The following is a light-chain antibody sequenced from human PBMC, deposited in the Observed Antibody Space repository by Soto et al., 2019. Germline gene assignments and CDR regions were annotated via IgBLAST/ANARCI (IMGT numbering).Light chain of an antibody. CDR3: CSYAGSSTFVV. Sequence: QSALTQPASVSGSPGQSITISCTGTSSDVGSYNLVSWYQQHPGKAPKLMIYEVSKRPSGVSNRFPGSKSGNTASLTISGLQAEDEADYYCCSYAGSSTFVVFGGGTKLTV. V-gene: IGLV2-23*02. J-gene: IGLJ2*01. CDR2: EVS. CDR1: SSDVGSYNL.